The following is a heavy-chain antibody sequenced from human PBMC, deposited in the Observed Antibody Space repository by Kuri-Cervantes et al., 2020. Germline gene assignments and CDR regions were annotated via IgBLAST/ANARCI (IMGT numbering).Heavy chain of an antibody. V-gene: IGHV1-2*02. Sequence: ASVKVSCKASGYTFTGYFMHWVRQAPGQGLEWMGWINCNSGATNYAPKFQGRVTMTRDTSISTAYMDLSRLTSDDTAVYYCARPEEYQLARYGLDVWGQGTTVTVSS. D-gene: IGHD2-2*01. CDR2: INCNSGAT. CDR1: GYTFTGYF. J-gene: IGHJ6*02. CDR3: ARPEEYQLARYGLDV.